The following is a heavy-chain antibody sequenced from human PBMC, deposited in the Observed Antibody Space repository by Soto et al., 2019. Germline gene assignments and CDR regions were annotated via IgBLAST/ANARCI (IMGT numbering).Heavy chain of an antibody. CDR3: ARVRVRLRPAGAFDI. CDR1: GFTFSSYW. D-gene: IGHD3-16*02. Sequence: PGGSLRLSCAASGFTFSSYWMSWVRQAPGKGLEWVANIKQDGSEKYYVDSVKGRFTISRDNAKNSLYLQMNSLRAEDTAVYYCARVRVRLRPAGAFDIWGQGTMVTVSS. J-gene: IGHJ3*02. CDR2: IKQDGSEK. V-gene: IGHV3-7*01.